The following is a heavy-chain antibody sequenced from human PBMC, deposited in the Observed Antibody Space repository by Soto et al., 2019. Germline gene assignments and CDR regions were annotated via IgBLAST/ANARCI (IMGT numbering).Heavy chain of an antibody. CDR1: GGSFSGYY. Sequence: SETLSLTCAGYGGSFSGYYWSWIRQPPGKGLEWIWEISHSGSTNYSPSLKSRVTISVDTSKNQFCLKLSSVTAADTAVYYCARGGYCSGGSCYSLIFDYYWVDPWGQGTLVTVS. D-gene: IGHD2-15*01. V-gene: IGHV4-34*01. J-gene: IGHJ5*02. CDR2: ISHSGST. CDR3: ARGGYCSGGSCYSLIFDYYWVDP.